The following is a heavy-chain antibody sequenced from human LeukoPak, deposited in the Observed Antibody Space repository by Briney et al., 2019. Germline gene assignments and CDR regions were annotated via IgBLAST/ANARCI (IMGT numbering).Heavy chain of an antibody. CDR1: GFTFSSYA. V-gene: IGHV3-23*01. D-gene: IGHD3-10*01. CDR3: AKSSGSSQKGFDP. CDR2: ISGSGGRA. J-gene: IGHJ5*02. Sequence: PGGSLRLSCAASGFTFSSYAMSWVRQAPGKGLEWVSAISGSGGRAYYADSVKGRFTISRDNSKNTLYLQMNSLRVDDTAIYFCAKSSGSSQKGFDPWGQGTLVTVSS.